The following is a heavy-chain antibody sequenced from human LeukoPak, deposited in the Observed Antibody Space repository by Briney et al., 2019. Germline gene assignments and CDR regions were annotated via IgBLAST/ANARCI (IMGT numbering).Heavy chain of an antibody. Sequence: SETLSLTCTVSGGSISSGGYYWSWIRQHPGKGLEWIGYIYYSGSTYYNPSLKSRVTISVDTSKNQFSLKLSFVTAADTAVYYCARRGYDILTGYLDYWGQGTLVTVSS. CDR2: IYYSGST. CDR1: GGSISSGGYY. D-gene: IGHD3-9*01. J-gene: IGHJ4*02. CDR3: ARRGYDILTGYLDY. V-gene: IGHV4-31*03.